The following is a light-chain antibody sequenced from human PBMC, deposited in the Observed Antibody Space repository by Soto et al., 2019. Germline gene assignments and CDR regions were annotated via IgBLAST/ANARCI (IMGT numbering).Light chain of an antibody. V-gene: IGKV1-39*01. Sequence: DIQMTQSPSSLSASIGDRVTITCRASQTISSYLNWYQQKPGKAPKLLIYAPSSLQSGVPSRFSGRGSGTDFTLTISSLQPEDFASYYCQQSYGTPVTFGGGTKVEIK. CDR1: QTISSY. CDR2: APS. J-gene: IGKJ4*01. CDR3: QQSYGTPVT.